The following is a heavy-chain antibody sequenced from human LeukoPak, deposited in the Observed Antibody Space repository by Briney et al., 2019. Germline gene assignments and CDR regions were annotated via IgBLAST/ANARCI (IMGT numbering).Heavy chain of an antibody. CDR1: GYSFSDYA. J-gene: IGHJ4*02. D-gene: IGHD4-17*01. CDR3: ARARWTSTVTTYYLDY. CDR2: INAGNGKT. Sequence: GASVKVSCKASGYSFSDYAVQWMRQAPGQRLEWMGWINAGNGKTKYSQKFQDRVTITRDTSATTAYLDLSSLRSEDTAVYYCARARWTSTVTTYYLDYWGQGTLVTVSS. V-gene: IGHV1-3*01.